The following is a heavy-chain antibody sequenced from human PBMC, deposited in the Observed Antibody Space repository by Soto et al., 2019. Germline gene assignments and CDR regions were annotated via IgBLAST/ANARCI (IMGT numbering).Heavy chain of an antibody. CDR1: GYAFTSYG. V-gene: IGHV1-18*03. D-gene: IGHD6-19*01. J-gene: IGHJ1*01. CDR2: ISAYNGNT. Sequence: SVKLSCKASGYAFTSYGISWVRQETGQRLEWMGWISAYNGNTNYAQKLQGRVTMTTDTSTSTAYMELRSLRSDDMAVYFCSRYGGMGLAVAGLLEDFQHWGQRTLVTVSS. CDR3: SRYGGMGLAVAGLLEDFQH.